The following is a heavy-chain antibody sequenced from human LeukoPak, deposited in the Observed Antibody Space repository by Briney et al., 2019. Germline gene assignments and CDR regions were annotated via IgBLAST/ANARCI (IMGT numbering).Heavy chain of an antibody. J-gene: IGHJ3*02. V-gene: IGHV1-2*02. Sequence: GASVKVSCKASGYTFTAYYMHWVRQAPGQGLEWMGWINPNSGGTNYAQNFQGRFTMTRDTSISTAYMELSSLTSDDTAAYYCARGTGDSGTSYDAFDIWGQGTMVTVSS. CDR2: INPNSGGT. CDR3: ARGTGDSGTSYDAFDI. D-gene: IGHD3-10*01. CDR1: GYTFTAYY.